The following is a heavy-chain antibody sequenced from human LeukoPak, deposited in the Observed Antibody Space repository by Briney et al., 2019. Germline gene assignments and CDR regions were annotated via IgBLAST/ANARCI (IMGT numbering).Heavy chain of an antibody. CDR3: VKTMMTFGGVIRTDAFDI. V-gene: IGHV3-64D*06. J-gene: IGHJ3*02. CDR2: INNNGDST. D-gene: IGHD3-16*01. Sequence: ETLSLTCTVSGGSISTFYWSWIRQPPGKGLEYVSGINNNGDSTYYSDSVKARLTVSRDNSKNTLFLQMASLRAEDTAVYYCVKTMMTFGGVIRTDAFDIWGQGTMVIVSS. CDR1: GGSISTFY.